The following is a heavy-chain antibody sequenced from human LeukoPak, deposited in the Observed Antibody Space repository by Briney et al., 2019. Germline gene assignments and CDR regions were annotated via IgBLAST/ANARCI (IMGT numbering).Heavy chain of an antibody. CDR1: GGSFSGYY. J-gene: IGHJ6*03. Sequence: SETLSLTCAVYGGSFSGYYWSWIRQPPGKGLEWIGEINHSGSTNYNPSPKSRVTISVDTSKNQFSLKLSSVTAADTAVYYCARGQYYYYYYMDVWGKGTTVTVSS. CDR3: ARGQYYYYYYMDV. V-gene: IGHV4-34*01. CDR2: INHSGST.